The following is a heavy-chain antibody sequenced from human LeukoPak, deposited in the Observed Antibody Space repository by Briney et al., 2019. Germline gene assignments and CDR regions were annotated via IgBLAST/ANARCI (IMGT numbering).Heavy chain of an antibody. V-gene: IGHV4-39*02. D-gene: IGHD2-8*01. CDR3: ARDIPPNCTNGVCYSGNWFDP. CDR1: GGSISSRSYY. Sequence: SETLSLTCTVSGGSISSRSYYWGWIRQPPGKGLEWIGSIYYSGSTYYNPSLKSRVTMSVDASKNLFSLKLSSVTAADTAVYYCARDIPPNCTNGVCYSGNWFDPWGQGTLVTVSS. J-gene: IGHJ5*02. CDR2: IYYSGST.